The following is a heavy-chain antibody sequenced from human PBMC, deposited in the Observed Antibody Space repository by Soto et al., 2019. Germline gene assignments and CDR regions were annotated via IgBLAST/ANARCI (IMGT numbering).Heavy chain of an antibody. J-gene: IGHJ3*02. CDR1: GGTFSSYA. CDR3: ARGSLMYSGSYFLGDDAFDI. CDR2: IIPIFGTA. Sequence: GASVKVSCKASGGTFSSYAISWVRQAPGQGLEWMGGIIPIFGTANYAQKFQGRVTITADESTSTAYMELSSLRSEDTAVYYCARGSLMYSGSYFLGDDAFDIWGQGTMVTVSS. D-gene: IGHD1-26*01. V-gene: IGHV1-69*13.